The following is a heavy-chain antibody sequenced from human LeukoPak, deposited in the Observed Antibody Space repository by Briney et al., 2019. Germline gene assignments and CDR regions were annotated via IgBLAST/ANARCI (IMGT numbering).Heavy chain of an antibody. CDR1: GGSLSSYY. V-gene: IGHV4-4*07. D-gene: IGHD4-17*01. CDR3: ARGRVTRTTVTTQYYFDY. Sequence: SETLSLTCTVSGGSLSSYYWTWIRQPAGEGLEWIGRISISGRTSYNPSLMSRVNMSVDTYKNQFSLKLSSVTAADTAVYYCARGRVTRTTVTTQYYFDYWGQGTLVTVSS. CDR2: ISISGRT. J-gene: IGHJ4*02.